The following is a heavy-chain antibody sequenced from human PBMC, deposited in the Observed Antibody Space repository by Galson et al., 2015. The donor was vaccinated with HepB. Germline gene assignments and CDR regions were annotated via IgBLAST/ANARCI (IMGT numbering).Heavy chain of an antibody. CDR3: ARGLSILWWYLDY. D-gene: IGHD2-21*01. V-gene: IGHV4-34*01. CDR1: GGSFSGYY. Sequence: TLSLTCAVYGGSFSGYYWSWIRQPPGKGLEWIGEINHSGSTNYNPSLKSRVTISVDTSKNQFSLKLSSVTAADTAVYYCARGLSILWWYLDYWGQGTLVTVSS. CDR2: INHSGST. J-gene: IGHJ4*02.